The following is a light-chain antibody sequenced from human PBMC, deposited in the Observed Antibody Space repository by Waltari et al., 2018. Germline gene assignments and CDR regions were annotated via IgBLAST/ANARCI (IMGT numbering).Light chain of an antibody. CDR1: QSVASRH. V-gene: IGKV3-20*01. CDR3: QQYGNPPRT. J-gene: IGKJ1*01. Sequence: ETVLTQSPGTLSLSPGERATLSCRASQSVASRHLAWYQQKPGQAPRLLIDDASSRATGIPDRFSGSVSATDFTLTITRLEPEAFAVYYCQQYGNPPRTFGHGTDVEIK. CDR2: DAS.